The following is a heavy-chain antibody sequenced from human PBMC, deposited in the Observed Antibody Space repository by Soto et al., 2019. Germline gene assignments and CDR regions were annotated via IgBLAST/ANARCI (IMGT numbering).Heavy chain of an antibody. J-gene: IGHJ1*01. V-gene: IGHV1-18*01. Sequence: ASVKVSCKASGYTFSSYGIHWVRQAPGQGLEWMGWISGYNGKTNYAQKFQGRVTMTTDTSTATAYMDLRSLRSDDTAVYYCARGRDESSWSSAEYLQHWGQGTLVTVSS. CDR2: ISGYNGKT. CDR3: ARGRDESSWSSAEYLQH. CDR1: GYTFSSYG. D-gene: IGHD6-13*01.